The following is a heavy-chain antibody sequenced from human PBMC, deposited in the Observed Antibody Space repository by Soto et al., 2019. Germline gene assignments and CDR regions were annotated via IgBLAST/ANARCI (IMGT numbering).Heavy chain of an antibody. CDR3: ARGGRYRYAMDV. CDR2: IYHSGTT. D-gene: IGHD1-1*01. V-gene: IGHV4-59*01. Sequence: QVQLQESGPGLVKPSETLSLTCTVSGGSLSPYYWIWIRQPPGKGLEWIGYIYHSGTTNYNPSLTSRGSISVDTSKNQFSLKLSSVTAADTAVYYCARGGRYRYAMDVWGQGTTVSVSS. J-gene: IGHJ6*02. CDR1: GGSLSPYY.